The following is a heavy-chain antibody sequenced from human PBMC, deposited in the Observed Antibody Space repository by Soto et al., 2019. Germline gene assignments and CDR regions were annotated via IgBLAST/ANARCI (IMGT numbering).Heavy chain of an antibody. J-gene: IGHJ6*02. CDR3: ARDLRYGDYESYGMDV. CDR1: GGSISSGGYY. D-gene: IGHD4-17*01. Sequence: QVQLQESGPGLVKPSQTLSLTCTVSGGSISSGGYYWSWIRQHPGKGLEWIGYIYYSGSTYYNPSLKSRVTISVDTSKNQFSLQLSSVTAADTAVYYCARDLRYGDYESYGMDVWGQGTTVTVSS. CDR2: IYYSGST. V-gene: IGHV4-31*03.